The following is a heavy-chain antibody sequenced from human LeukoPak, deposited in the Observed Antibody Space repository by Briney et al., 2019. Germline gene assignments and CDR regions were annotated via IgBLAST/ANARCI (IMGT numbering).Heavy chain of an antibody. CDR1: GFTFSSYA. Sequence: GGSLRLSCAASGFTFSSYAMHWVRQAPGKGLEWVAVISYDGSEKYYADSVKGRFTISRDNSKNTLYLQMNSLRAEDTAVYYCARDGSYCSGGSCYFGEYFQHWGQGTLVTVSS. CDR3: ARDGSYCSGGSCYFGEYFQH. V-gene: IGHV3-30-3*01. J-gene: IGHJ1*01. CDR2: ISYDGSEK. D-gene: IGHD2-15*01.